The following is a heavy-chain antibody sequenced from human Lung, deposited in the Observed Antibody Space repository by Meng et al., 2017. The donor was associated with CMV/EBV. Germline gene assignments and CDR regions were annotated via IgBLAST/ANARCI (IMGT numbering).Heavy chain of an antibody. CDR1: GYTFTSYY. J-gene: IGHJ4*02. CDR3: ASYYDFWSGYYHFDY. V-gene: IGHV1-2*02. CDR2: SNPNSGGT. Sequence: VQVPCXASGYTFTSYYMHWVRQAPGQGLEWMGWSNPNSGGTNYAQKFQGRVTMTRDTSISTAYMELSRLRSDDTAVYYCASYYDFWSGYYHFDYWGQGTLVTVSS. D-gene: IGHD3-3*01.